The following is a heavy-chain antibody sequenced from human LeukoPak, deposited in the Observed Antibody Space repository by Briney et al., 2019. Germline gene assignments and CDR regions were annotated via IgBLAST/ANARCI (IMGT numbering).Heavy chain of an antibody. CDR1: GFTFSSYA. CDR3: AKEGGLWFGESRDYFDY. D-gene: IGHD3-10*01. V-gene: IGHV3-23*01. Sequence: GGSLRLSCAASGFTFSSYAMSWVRQAPGKGLEWVSAISGSGGSTYYADSMKGRFTISRDNSKNTLYLQMNSLRAEDTAVYYCAKEGGLWFGESRDYFDYWGQGTLVTVSS. CDR2: ISGSGGST. J-gene: IGHJ4*02.